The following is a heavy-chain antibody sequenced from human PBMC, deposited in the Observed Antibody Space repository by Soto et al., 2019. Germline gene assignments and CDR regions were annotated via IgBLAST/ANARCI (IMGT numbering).Heavy chain of an antibody. CDR3: AREVEMATICWFDP. D-gene: IGHD5-12*01. CDR2: MYHSGSA. J-gene: IGHJ5*02. CDR1: GHSISSDYY. Sequence: SETLSLTCAVSGHSISSDYYWGWVRQPPGKGPEWIGSMYHSGSAYYNPSLKSRVTMSVDTSKNHFSLQLRSVTAADTAMYYCAREVEMATICWFDPWGQGTLVTVSS. V-gene: IGHV4-38-2*02.